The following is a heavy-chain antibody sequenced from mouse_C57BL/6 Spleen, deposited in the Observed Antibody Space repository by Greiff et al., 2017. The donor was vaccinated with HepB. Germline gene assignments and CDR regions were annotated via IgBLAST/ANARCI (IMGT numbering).Heavy chain of an antibody. CDR2: IYPGSGST. CDR3: ARSSRYDGYDDDLDY. J-gene: IGHJ2*01. V-gene: IGHV1-55*01. CDR1: GYTFTSYW. Sequence: QVQLQQPGAELVKPGASVKMSCKASGYTFTSYWITWVKQRPGQGLEWIGDIYPGSGSTNYNEKFKSKATLTVDTSSSTAYMQLSSLTSEDSAVYYCARSSRYDGYDDDLDYWGQGTTLTVSS. D-gene: IGHD2-2*01.